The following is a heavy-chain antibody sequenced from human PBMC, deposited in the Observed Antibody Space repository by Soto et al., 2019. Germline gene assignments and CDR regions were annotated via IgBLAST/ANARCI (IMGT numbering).Heavy chain of an antibody. V-gene: IGHV3-53*01. CDR3: ARGCGGGSCYSDWDY. Sequence: EVQLVESGGGLVQPGGSLRLSCAASGFSVSSKYMSWVRQAPDQGLEWVSVLYTGGTIFYTDSVRGRFTISRNSSNNTLYRQMNSLRAEDTAVYYCARGCGGGSCYSDWDYWGQGTLVTVST. CDR1: GFSVSSKY. CDR2: LYTGGTI. J-gene: IGHJ4*02. D-gene: IGHD2-15*01.